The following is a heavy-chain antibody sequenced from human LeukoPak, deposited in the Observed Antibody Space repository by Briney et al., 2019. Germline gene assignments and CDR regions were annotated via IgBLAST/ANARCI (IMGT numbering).Heavy chain of an antibody. CDR2: INPNSGGT. Sequence: AAVKVSCKASRYTFTGYYIHWVRPAPGQGLEWMGWINPNSGGTNYAQKFQGRVTMTRDTSISTAYMELSRLRSDDTAVYYCARDHGEYNPGEVEYFQHWGQGTLVTVSS. J-gene: IGHJ1*01. CDR3: ARDHGEYNPGEVEYFQH. CDR1: RYTFTGYY. V-gene: IGHV1-2*02. D-gene: IGHD1-1*01.